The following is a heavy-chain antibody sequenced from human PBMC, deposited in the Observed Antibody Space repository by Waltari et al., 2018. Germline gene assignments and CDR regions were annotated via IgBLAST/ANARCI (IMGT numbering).Heavy chain of an antibody. D-gene: IGHD2-15*01. Sequence: EVELVVSGGRLVQPGGSLTLSCAAAGVSFSSYYMSWVRQAPGKGPGWVSNINHDWTERKYEDSVKGRFTISRYNAKNYLYLQMNSLRVEDTALYFCTRDWESTCRGGACALFDPWGQGTQVTVSS. CDR2: INHDWTER. CDR3: TRDWESTCRGGACALFDP. CDR1: GVSFSSYY. J-gene: IGHJ5*02. V-gene: IGHV3-7*01.